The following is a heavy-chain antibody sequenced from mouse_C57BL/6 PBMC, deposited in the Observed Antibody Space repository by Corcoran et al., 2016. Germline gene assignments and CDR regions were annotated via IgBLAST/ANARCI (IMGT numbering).Heavy chain of an antibody. Sequence: QVQLQQSGPELVKPGASVKLSCNASGYTFTSYDIHWVKQRPGQGLEWIGWIYPRDGSTKYNEKFKGKATLTVDTSSSTAYMELHSLTSEDSAVYVCARTYSSGDDAMDYWGQGTSVTVSS. J-gene: IGHJ4*01. D-gene: IGHD1-2*01. CDR3: ARTYSSGDDAMDY. CDR2: IYPRDGST. V-gene: IGHV1-85*01. CDR1: GYTFTSYD.